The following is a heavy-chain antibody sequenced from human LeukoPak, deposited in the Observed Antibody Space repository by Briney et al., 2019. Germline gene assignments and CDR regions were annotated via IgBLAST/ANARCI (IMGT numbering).Heavy chain of an antibody. D-gene: IGHD6-19*01. CDR3: ARRSSGWAFDY. Sequence: GGSLRLSCAASGFTFSSYVMHWVRQAPGKGLEWVAIISYDGSNEYYADSVKGRFTISRDNAKNSLYLQMNSLRAEDTALYYCARRSSGWAFDYWGQGTLVTVSS. V-gene: IGHV3-30*04. CDR1: GFTFSSYV. CDR2: ISYDGSNE. J-gene: IGHJ4*02.